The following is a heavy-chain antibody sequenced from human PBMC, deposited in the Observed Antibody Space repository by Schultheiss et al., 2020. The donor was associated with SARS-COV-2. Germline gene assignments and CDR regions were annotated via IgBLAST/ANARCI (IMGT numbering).Heavy chain of an antibody. CDR1: GFTFSSYA. J-gene: IGHJ4*02. Sequence: GGSLRLSCAASGFTFSSYAMSWVRQAPGKGLEWVSAISGSGGSTYYADSVKGRFTISRDNSKNTLYLQMNSLRAEDTAVYYCARDPAALDYFDYWGQGTLVTVSS. V-gene: IGHV3-23*01. CDR3: ARDPAALDYFDY. CDR2: ISGSGGST.